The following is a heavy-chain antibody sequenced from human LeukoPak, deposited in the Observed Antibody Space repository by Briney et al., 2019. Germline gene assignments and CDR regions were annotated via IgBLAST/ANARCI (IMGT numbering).Heavy chain of an antibody. CDR2: INHSEKT. CDR1: GDSVSSNNYY. J-gene: IGHJ3*02. D-gene: IGHD3-22*01. Sequence: PSETLSLTCSVSGDSVSSNNYYWGWIRQPPGKGLEWIGSINHSEKTFYNPSLKSRVTISVDTSNNQFSLKLRSVTAADTAVYYCAREVEYYDSSGYRPHAFDIWGQGTVVTVSS. V-gene: IGHV4-39*02. CDR3: AREVEYYDSSGYRPHAFDI.